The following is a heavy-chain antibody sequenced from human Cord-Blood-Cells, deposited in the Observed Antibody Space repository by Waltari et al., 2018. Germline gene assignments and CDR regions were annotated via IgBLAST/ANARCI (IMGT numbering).Heavy chain of an antibody. V-gene: IGHV1-2*02. D-gene: IGHD5-18*01. CDR2: SKPKSGSR. CDR1: GYTFTGYY. Sequence: QVQLVQSGAEVKKPGASVKVSCKASGYTFTGYYMHWVRQAPGQGLEWMGWSKPKSGSRNDAKKVQGRVTMTRDTSISTAYMELSRLRSDDTAVYYCARGGYSYGYIGPFDYWGQGTLVTVSS. J-gene: IGHJ4*02. CDR3: ARGGYSYGYIGPFDY.